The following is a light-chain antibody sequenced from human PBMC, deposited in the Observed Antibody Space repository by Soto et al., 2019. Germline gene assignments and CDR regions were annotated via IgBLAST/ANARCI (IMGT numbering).Light chain of an antibody. Sequence: EIVVTQSPATLSVSPGERATLSCRASQSVSSNLAWYQQKPGQAPRLLIYGASTRATGIPARFSGSGSGTEFTLTISSLQSEDFAVYYCQQYNSPPLTFGQGTKVDIK. CDR1: QSVSSN. CDR3: QQYNSPPLT. V-gene: IGKV3-15*01. CDR2: GAS. J-gene: IGKJ1*01.